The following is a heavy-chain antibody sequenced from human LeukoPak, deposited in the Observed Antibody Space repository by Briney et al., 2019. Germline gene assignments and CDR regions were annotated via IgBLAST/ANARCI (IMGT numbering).Heavy chain of an antibody. CDR2: IYYNGIT. J-gene: IGHJ2*01. Sequence: SETLSLTCTASGGSISSGDYYWSWIGQPPGKGLAWIGYIYYNGITYYNPSLKSRVTISVDRSKNQFSLKLNSVTAADTAVYYCARDRSQVRDYYDSSGYPEAWYFDLWGRGTLATVSS. CDR1: GGSISSGDYY. CDR3: ARDRSQVRDYYDSSGYPEAWYFDL. D-gene: IGHD3-22*01. V-gene: IGHV4-30-4*08.